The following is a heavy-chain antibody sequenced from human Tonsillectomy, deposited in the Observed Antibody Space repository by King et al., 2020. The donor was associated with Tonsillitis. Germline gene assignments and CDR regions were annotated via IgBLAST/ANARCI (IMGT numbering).Heavy chain of an antibody. CDR2: IYYSVGT. CDR3: ARETVRDYYFDY. Sequence: VQLQESGPGLVKPSETLSLTCTVSGGSISSYYWSWIRQPPGKGLECVWYIYYSVGTNYNPSLKSRVTISVDTSKNQFSLKLSSVTAADTAVYYCARETVRDYYFDYWGQGTLVTVSS. D-gene: IGHD4-11*01. J-gene: IGHJ4*02. CDR1: GGSISSYY. V-gene: IGHV4-59*01.